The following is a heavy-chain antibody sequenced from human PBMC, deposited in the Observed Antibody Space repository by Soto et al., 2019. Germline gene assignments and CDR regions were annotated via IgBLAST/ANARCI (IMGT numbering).Heavy chain of an antibody. Sequence: SETLSLTCAVYGGSFSGYYWSWIRQPPGKGLEWIGEINHSGSTNYNPSLKSRVTISVDTSKNQFSLKLSSVTAADTAVYYCARGGIGYCSSTSCRDFDYGGQGTLVTVSS. CDR1: GGSFSGYY. CDR2: INHSGST. D-gene: IGHD2-2*01. V-gene: IGHV4-34*01. J-gene: IGHJ4*02. CDR3: ARGGIGYCSSTSCRDFDY.